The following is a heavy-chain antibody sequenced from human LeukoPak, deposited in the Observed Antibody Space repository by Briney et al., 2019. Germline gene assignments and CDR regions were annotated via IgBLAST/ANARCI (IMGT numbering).Heavy chain of an antibody. CDR3: ARLDYGDYVGAFDI. CDR1: GFTVSSNY. V-gene: IGHV3-53*01. D-gene: IGHD4-17*01. Sequence: GGSLRLSCAASGFTVSSNYMSWVRQAPGKGLEWVSVIYSGGSTYYAGSVKGRFAISRDNPKNTLYLQMNSLRAEDTAVYYCARLDYGDYVGAFDIWGQGTMVTVSS. J-gene: IGHJ3*02. CDR2: IYSGGST.